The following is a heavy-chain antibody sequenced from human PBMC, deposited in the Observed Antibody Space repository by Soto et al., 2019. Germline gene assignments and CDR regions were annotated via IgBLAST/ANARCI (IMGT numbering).Heavy chain of an antibody. CDR1: GFTFSSYA. Sequence: GGSLRLSCAASGFTFSSYAMSWVRQAPGKGLEWVSAISGSGGSTYYADSVKGRFTISRDNSKNTLYLQMNGLRAEDTAVYYCAKRSIAVALVGYFDYWGQGTLVTVSS. CDR2: ISGSGGST. V-gene: IGHV3-23*01. CDR3: AKRSIAVALVGYFDY. D-gene: IGHD6-19*01. J-gene: IGHJ4*02.